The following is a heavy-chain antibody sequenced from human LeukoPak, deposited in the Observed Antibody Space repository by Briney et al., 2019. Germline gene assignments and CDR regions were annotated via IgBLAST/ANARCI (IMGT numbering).Heavy chain of an antibody. CDR2: IYYGGT. J-gene: IGHJ4*02. CDR1: GYSIVSGYH. D-gene: IGHD4-11*01. CDR3: ARDDYSNYGHY. Sequence: PSETLSLTCSVSGYSIVSGYHWAWIRQPPGKGLEWIGSIYYGGTNCNPSLRGRVTILMDTSKNQFSLELSSVTAADTALYFCARDDYSNYGHYWGQGKLVTVSS. V-gene: IGHV4-38-2*02.